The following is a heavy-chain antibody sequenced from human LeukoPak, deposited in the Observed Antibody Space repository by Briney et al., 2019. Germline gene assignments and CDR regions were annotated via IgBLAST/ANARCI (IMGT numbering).Heavy chain of an antibody. CDR3: ARRGYSGYYSAFDI. V-gene: IGHV5-51*01. J-gene: IGHJ3*02. CDR1: GSSFATYW. D-gene: IGHD5-12*01. CDR2: IYPGDSDA. Sequence: KHGASLQISCKGSGSSFATYWIGWVRPLPGKGLEWMGIIYPGDSDARYSPSFQGQVTISADKSISTAYLQWSSLKASDTAMYFCARRGYSGYYSAFDIWGQGTMVTVSS.